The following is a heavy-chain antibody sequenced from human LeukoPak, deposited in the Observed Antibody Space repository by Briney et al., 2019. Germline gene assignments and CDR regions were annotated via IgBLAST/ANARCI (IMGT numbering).Heavy chain of an antibody. V-gene: IGHV4-61*01. J-gene: IGHJ6*04. D-gene: IGHD2-2*01. Sequence: SETLSLTCTVSGGSVSSGSYYWSWIRQPPGKGLEWIGYIYYSGSTNYNPSLKSRVTISVDTSKNQFSLKLSSVTAADTAVCYCARDCSSTSCYLRLYGMDVWGKGTTVTVSS. CDR2: IYYSGST. CDR3: ARDCSSTSCYLRLYGMDV. CDR1: GGSVSSGSYY.